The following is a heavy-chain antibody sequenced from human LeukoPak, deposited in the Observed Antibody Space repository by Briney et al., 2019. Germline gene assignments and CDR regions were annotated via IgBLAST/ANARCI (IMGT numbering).Heavy chain of an antibody. V-gene: IGHV3-23*01. CDR2: ISGSGGST. CDR3: AKDRRDVYIADALDI. D-gene: IGHD5-24*01. CDR1: GFTFSDYA. Sequence: GGSLRLSCAASGFTFSDYAMSWVRQAPGKGLEWVSSISGSGGSTYYADSVKGRFTISRDSSKNTLHLQMNSLRAEDTAVYYCAKDRRDVYIADALDIWGQGTMVTVSS. J-gene: IGHJ3*02.